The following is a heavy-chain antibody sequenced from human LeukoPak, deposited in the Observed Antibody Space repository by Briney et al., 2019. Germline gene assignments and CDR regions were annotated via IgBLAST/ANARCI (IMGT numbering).Heavy chain of an antibody. Sequence: PSETLSLTCTVSGGSISSYYWSWIRQPPGEGLEWFGYIHYSGNTNYNPSLKSRVTISVDTSKNQFSLKLRSVTAADTAVYYCARYYCSSSSCYTWWFDPWGQGTLVTVSS. CDR1: GGSISSYY. V-gene: IGHV4-59*01. D-gene: IGHD2-2*02. J-gene: IGHJ5*02. CDR2: IHYSGNT. CDR3: ARYYCSSSSCYTWWFDP.